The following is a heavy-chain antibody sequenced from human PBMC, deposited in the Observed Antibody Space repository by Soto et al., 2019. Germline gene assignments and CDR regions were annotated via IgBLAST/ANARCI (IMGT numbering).Heavy chain of an antibody. CDR3: AVNPSQSPLH. V-gene: IGHV1-24*01. D-gene: IGHD2-2*01. Sequence: VASVKVSCKVSGYTRTELSMHWVRQAPGKGLEWMGGFDPEDGETIYAQKFQGRVTMTRDTSTGTAYMELSSLRSEDAAVYYCAVNPSQSPLHWAQGTLVTVSS. CDR1: GYTRTELS. CDR2: FDPEDGET. J-gene: IGHJ4*02.